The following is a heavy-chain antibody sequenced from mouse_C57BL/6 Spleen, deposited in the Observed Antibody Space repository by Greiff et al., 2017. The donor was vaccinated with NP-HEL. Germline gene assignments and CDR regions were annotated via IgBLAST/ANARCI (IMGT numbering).Heavy chain of an antibody. CDR1: GYTFTSYD. CDR2: IYPRDGST. CDR3: ARPYYYGSSYGVWYFDV. J-gene: IGHJ1*03. Sequence: QVQLQQSGPELVKPGASVKLSCKASGYTFTSYDINWVKQRPGQGLEWIGWIYPRDGSTKYNEKFKGKATLTVDTSSSTAYMELHSLTSEDSAVYFCARPYYYGSSYGVWYFDVWGTGTTVTVSS. D-gene: IGHD1-1*01. V-gene: IGHV1-85*01.